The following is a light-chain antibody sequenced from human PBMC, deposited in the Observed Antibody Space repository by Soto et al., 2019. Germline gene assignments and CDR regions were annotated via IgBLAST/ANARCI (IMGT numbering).Light chain of an antibody. J-gene: IGLJ1*01. CDR1: RGDIGRYNY. Sequence: QSALTQPASVSGPPGRSVTISCSGTRGDIGRYNYAAWCQQFPGKTPKILIYGVGRRPSGVSSRVSGSKCGNTASLTISGLQAEDEADYYCISYTGSRTSYVFGSGT. CDR3: ISYTGSRTSYV. V-gene: IGLV2-14*01. CDR2: GVG.